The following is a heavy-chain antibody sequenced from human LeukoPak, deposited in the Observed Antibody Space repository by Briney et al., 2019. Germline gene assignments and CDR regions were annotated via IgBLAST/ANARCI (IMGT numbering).Heavy chain of an antibody. Sequence: GGSLRLSCVASGFTFNKYWMTWVRQAPGKGLEWVAHINQDGSEKYYVDSVKGRFTISRGNAENSLFLQMYSLRVEDTAVYYCARDGAVAGTRGAFDYWGQGTLVTVSS. CDR3: ARDGAVAGTRGAFDY. J-gene: IGHJ4*02. V-gene: IGHV3-7*01. CDR2: INQDGSEK. D-gene: IGHD6-19*01. CDR1: GFTFNKYW.